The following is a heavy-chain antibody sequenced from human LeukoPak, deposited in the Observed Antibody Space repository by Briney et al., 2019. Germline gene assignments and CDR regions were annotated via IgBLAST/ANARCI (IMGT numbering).Heavy chain of an antibody. J-gene: IGHJ4*02. D-gene: IGHD3-22*01. CDR1: GGSFSGYY. CDR3: ARVSYYDSSDNRGAFDY. V-gene: IGHV4-34*01. Sequence: SETLSLTCAVYGGSFSGYYWSWIRQPPGKGPEWIGEINHSGSTNYNPSLKSRVTISVDKSKNQFSLKLSSVTAADTAVYYCARVSYYDSSDNRGAFDYWGQGTLVTVSS. CDR2: INHSGST.